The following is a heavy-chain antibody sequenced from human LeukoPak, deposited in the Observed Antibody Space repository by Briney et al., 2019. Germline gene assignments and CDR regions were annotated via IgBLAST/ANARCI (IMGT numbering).Heavy chain of an antibody. V-gene: IGHV3-23*01. Sequence: GGSLRLSCAASGFTFGNYGMSWVRQAPGKGLEWVSAISGSGDSTYYADSVKGRFTISRDNSKNTLYLQMNSLRAEDTAVYYCAKDGSDSSWYVVRWFDPWGQGTLVTVSS. CDR2: ISGSGDST. D-gene: IGHD6-13*01. J-gene: IGHJ5*02. CDR1: GFTFGNYG. CDR3: AKDGSDSSWYVVRWFDP.